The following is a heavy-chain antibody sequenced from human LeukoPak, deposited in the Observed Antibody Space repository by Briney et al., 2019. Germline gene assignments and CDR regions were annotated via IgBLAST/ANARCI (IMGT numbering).Heavy chain of an antibody. D-gene: IGHD6-13*01. CDR3: ARESSWSFDY. CDR2: IYSDGGT. Sequence: GGSLRLSCAASGLTVSSSYMSWVRQAPGKGLEWVAVIYSDGGTYYADSVKDRFTISRDNSKNTLYLQMNSLRAEDTALYYCARESSWSFDYWGQGTLVTVSS. CDR1: GLTVSSSY. J-gene: IGHJ4*02. V-gene: IGHV3-66*01.